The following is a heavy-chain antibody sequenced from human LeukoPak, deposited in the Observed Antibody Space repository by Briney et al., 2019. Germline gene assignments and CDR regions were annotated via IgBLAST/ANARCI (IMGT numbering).Heavy chain of an antibody. Sequence: SETLSLTCTVSGGSISSSSYYWGWIRQPPGKGLEWIGSIYYSGSTYYNPSLKSRATISVDTSKNQFSLKLSSVTAADTAVYYCARWWELLSWFDPCGQGTLVTVSS. D-gene: IGHD1-26*01. CDR3: ARWWELLSWFDP. V-gene: IGHV4-39*01. CDR2: IYYSGST. J-gene: IGHJ5*02. CDR1: GGSISSSSYY.